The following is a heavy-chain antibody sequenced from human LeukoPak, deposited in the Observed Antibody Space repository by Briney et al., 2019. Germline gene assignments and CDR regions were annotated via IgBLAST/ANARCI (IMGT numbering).Heavy chain of an antibody. Sequence: GGSLRLSCEASGFTLSNYGMYWVRQAPGKGLVWVSRIISDGSSNYADSVKGRFTISRDNAKNTLYLQMNSLRAEDTAVYYCVRGVYASGSSPWGQGTLVTVSS. CDR1: GFTLSNYG. V-gene: IGHV3-74*01. CDR3: VRGVYASGSSP. D-gene: IGHD3-10*01. CDR2: IISDGSSN. J-gene: IGHJ5*02.